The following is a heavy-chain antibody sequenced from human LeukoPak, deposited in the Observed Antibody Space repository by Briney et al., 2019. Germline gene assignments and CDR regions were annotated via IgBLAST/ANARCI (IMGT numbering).Heavy chain of an antibody. CDR2: ISAYNGNT. CDR3: AATYSSGPFDY. V-gene: IGHV1-18*01. J-gene: IGHJ4*02. D-gene: IGHD6-19*01. CDR1: GGTFSSYA. Sequence: ASVKVSCKASGGTFSSYAINWVRQAPGQGLEWMGWISAYNGNTNYAQKLQGRVTMTTDTSTSTAYMELRSLRSEDTAVYYCAATYSSGPFDYWGQGTLVTVSS.